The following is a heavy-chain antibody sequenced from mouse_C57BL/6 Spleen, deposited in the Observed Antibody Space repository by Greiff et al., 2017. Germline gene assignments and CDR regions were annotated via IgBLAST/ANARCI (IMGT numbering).Heavy chain of an antibody. D-gene: IGHD2-1*01. CDR1: GYTFTSYW. Sequence: QVQLKQPGAELVRPGSSVKLSCKASGYTFTSYWMHWVKQRPIPGLEWIGNIDPSDSETHYNQKFKDKATLTVDKSSSTAYMQLSSLTSEDSAVYYCARDGGNPYYFDYWGQGTTLTVSS. CDR2: IDPSDSET. CDR3: ARDGGNPYYFDY. V-gene: IGHV1-52*01. J-gene: IGHJ2*01.